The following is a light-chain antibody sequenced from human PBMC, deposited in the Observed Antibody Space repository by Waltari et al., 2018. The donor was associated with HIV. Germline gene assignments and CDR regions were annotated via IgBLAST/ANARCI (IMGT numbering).Light chain of an antibody. V-gene: IGLV8-61*01. J-gene: IGLJ3*02. CDR1: SGSVSTSYY. CDR2: STY. CDR3: VLYMGGGISV. Sequence: QTVVTQEQSFSVSPGGKVTLTCGLRSGSVSTSYYPSWYQQTPGQPPRTLIYSTYSRSAGVPDRFSGSILGNKAALTITGAQVDDESDYYCVLYMGGGISVFGGGTKLTVL.